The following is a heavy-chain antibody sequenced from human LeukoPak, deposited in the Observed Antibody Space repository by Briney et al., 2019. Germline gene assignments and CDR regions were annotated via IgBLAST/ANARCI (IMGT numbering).Heavy chain of an antibody. Sequence: SGTLSLTCTVSGGSTSSYYWSWIRQPAGKGLEWIGRIYPSGSTNYNPSLKSRVTISLDKSKNQFSLRLSSVTAADTAVYYCASQRYSGSVDYWGQGTLVTVSS. CDR1: GGSTSSYY. V-gene: IGHV4-4*07. J-gene: IGHJ4*02. D-gene: IGHD1-26*01. CDR3: ASQRYSGSVDY. CDR2: IYPSGST.